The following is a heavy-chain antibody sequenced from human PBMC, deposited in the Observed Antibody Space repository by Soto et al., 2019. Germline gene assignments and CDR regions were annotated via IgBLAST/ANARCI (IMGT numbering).Heavy chain of an antibody. J-gene: IGHJ6*02. D-gene: IGHD6-6*01. CDR2: IKQDGSEK. V-gene: IGHV3-7*03. Sequence: ESLKVCWAPCGFTFSSYWMIRVRQAPGKGLEWVANIKQDGSEKYYVDSVKGRFTISRDNAKNSLYLQMNSLRAEDTAVYYCARVAGSSSFPNYYYYYGMEVWGQGTTVTVSS. CDR3: ARVAGSSSFPNYYYYYGMEV. CDR1: GFTFSSYW.